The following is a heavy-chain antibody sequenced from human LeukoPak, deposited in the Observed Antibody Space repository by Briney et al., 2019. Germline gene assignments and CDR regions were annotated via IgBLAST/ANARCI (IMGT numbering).Heavy chain of an antibody. CDR3: ASIHYYDSSGYYLGVPYYFDY. V-gene: IGHV4-34*01. Sequence: SETLSLTCAVYGGSFSGYYWSWIRQPPGKGLEWIGEINHSGSTNYNPSLKSRVTRSVDTSKNQFSLKLSSVTAADTAVYYCASIHYYDSSGYYLGVPYYFDYWGQGTLVTVSS. D-gene: IGHD3-22*01. J-gene: IGHJ4*02. CDR2: INHSGST. CDR1: GGSFSGYY.